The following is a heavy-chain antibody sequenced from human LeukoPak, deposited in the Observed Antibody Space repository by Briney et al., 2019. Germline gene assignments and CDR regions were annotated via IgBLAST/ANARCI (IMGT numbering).Heavy chain of an antibody. CDR3: ARPSYYYYSSGYYAFDY. Sequence: PXGSLRLSCAVSGFTFSSHWMSWVRQAPGKGLEWVANIKQDGSEKYYVDSVKGRFTISRDNAKNSLYLQMNSLRAEDTAVYYCARPSYYYYSSGYYAFDYWGQGTLVTVSS. CDR2: IKQDGSEK. J-gene: IGHJ4*02. D-gene: IGHD3-22*01. CDR1: GFTFSSHW. V-gene: IGHV3-7*01.